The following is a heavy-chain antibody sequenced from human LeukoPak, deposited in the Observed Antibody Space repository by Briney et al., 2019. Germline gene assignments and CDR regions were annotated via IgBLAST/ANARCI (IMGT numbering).Heavy chain of an antibody. CDR2: MSAYNGNT. J-gene: IGHJ4*02. Sequence: GASVKVSCKASGYTFTSYGFSWVRQAPGQGLEWMGCMSAYNGNTNYAQKLQGRVTMTTDTSTSTAYMELRSLRSDDTAVYYCARAVVVAANTYFDYWGQGTLVTDSS. D-gene: IGHD2-15*01. CDR1: GYTFTSYG. V-gene: IGHV1-18*04. CDR3: ARAVVVAANTYFDY.